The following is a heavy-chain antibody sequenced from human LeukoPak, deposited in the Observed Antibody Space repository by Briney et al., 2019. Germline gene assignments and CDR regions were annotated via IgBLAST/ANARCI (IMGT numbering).Heavy chain of an antibody. CDR1: NDSISPLY. CDR2: IFYSGTT. CDR3: ARGGSSAKYYFDS. J-gene: IGHJ4*02. D-gene: IGHD3-10*01. Sequence: SETLSLTCTVSNDSISPLYWGWIRQPPGKGLECIGYIFYSGTTNSNPSLKSRVTLSVDTSKNQFSLRLNSVTAADTAVYYCARGGSSAKYYFDSWGQGTLVTVSS. V-gene: IGHV4-59*11.